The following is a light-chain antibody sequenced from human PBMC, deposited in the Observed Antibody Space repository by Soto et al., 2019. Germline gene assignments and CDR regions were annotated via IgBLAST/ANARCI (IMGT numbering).Light chain of an antibody. V-gene: IGKV1-5*03. CDR3: QQYYRYSRT. J-gene: IGKJ1*01. CDR1: QSISDW. CDR2: KAS. Sequence: DVQMTQSPSTLSASVGDRVTITCRASQSISDWVAWYQQKPGKAPKLLIYKASSIDSGVPSRFSGSGSGTEFTLTISSLQPDDFATYYCQQYYRYSRTFGQGTKVEIK.